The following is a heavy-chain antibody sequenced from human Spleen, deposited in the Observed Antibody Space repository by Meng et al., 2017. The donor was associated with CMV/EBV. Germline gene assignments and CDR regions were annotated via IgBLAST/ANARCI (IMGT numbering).Heavy chain of an antibody. V-gene: IGHV3-23*01. D-gene: IGHD3-3*01. CDR1: FPVSTYA. Sequence: FPVSTYAMTWVRQAPGKGLEWVSGIGGGGSTTYYADSVKGRFTISRDNSKNTLYLQMNSLRAEDTAVYYCARDRRDFWSGSPGAFDIWGQGTMVTVSS. CDR2: IGGGGSTT. CDR3: ARDRRDFWSGSPGAFDI. J-gene: IGHJ3*02.